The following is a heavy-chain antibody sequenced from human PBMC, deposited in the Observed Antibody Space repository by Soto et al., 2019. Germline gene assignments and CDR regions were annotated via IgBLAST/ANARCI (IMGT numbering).Heavy chain of an antibody. CDR3: ARGRYGDY. CDR1: GYTFTSYA. Sequence: ASVKVSCKASGYTFTSYAMHWVRQAPGQRLEWMGWINAGNGNTGYAQKLQGRVTVTRDTSTSTAYMELRSLRSDDTAMYYCARGRYGDYWGQGALVTVSS. D-gene: IGHD1-1*01. CDR2: INAGNGNT. J-gene: IGHJ4*02. V-gene: IGHV1-3*01.